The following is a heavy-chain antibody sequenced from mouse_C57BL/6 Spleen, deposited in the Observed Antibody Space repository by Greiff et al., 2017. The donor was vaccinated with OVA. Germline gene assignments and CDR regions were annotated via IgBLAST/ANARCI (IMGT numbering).Heavy chain of an antibody. CDR2: ISYDGSN. D-gene: IGHD3-2*02. Sequence: EVKLQESGPGLVKPSQSLSLTCSVTGYSITSGYYWNWIRQFPGNKLEWMGYISYDGSNNYNPSLKNRISITRDTSKNQFFLKLNSVTTEDTATYYCAASSGYAFAYWGQGTLVTVSA. CDR1: GYSITSGYY. J-gene: IGHJ3*01. CDR3: AASSGYAFAY. V-gene: IGHV3-6*01.